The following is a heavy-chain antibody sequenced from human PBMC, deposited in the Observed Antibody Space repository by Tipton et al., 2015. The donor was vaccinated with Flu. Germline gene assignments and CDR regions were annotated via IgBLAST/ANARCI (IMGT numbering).Heavy chain of an antibody. CDR2: INSDGSST. V-gene: IGHV3-74*01. Sequence: SLRLSCAASGFTFSSYWMHWVRQAPGKGLVWVSRINSDGSSTSYADSVKGRFTISRDNAKNTLYLQMNSLRAEDTAVYYCAKTSGFLEWLFHDYWGQGTLVTVSS. CDR3: AKTSGFLEWLFHDY. D-gene: IGHD3-3*01. CDR1: GFTFSSYW. J-gene: IGHJ4*02.